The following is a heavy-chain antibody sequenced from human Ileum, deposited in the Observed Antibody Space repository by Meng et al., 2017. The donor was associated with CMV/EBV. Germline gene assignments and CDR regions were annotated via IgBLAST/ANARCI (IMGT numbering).Heavy chain of an antibody. J-gene: IGHJ5*01. Sequence: GGSLRLSCAASGFTFEQYWMHWVRQAPGKGLEWVSRINRDGRSTIYADSVKGRFTVSRDNAKDTLYLQMTSLRAEDTATYYCTRDFAFREVPTANWFDSWGQGTQVTVSS. CDR3: TRDFAFREVPTANWFDS. D-gene: IGHD2-2*01. CDR2: INRDGRST. CDR1: GFTFEQYW. V-gene: IGHV3-74*01.